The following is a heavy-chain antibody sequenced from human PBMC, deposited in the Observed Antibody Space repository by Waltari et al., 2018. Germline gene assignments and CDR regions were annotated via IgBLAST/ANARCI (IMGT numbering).Heavy chain of an antibody. D-gene: IGHD3-3*01. CDR3: ASLEAYYDFWSGPNDY. J-gene: IGHJ4*02. CDR1: GGSISSSSYY. Sequence: QLQLQESGPGLVKPSETLSLTCTVSGGSISSSSYYWGWIRQPPGKGLEWIGSIYYSGSTSYNPSLKSRVTISVDTSKNQFSLKLSSVTAADTAVYYCASLEAYYDFWSGPNDYWGQGTLVTVSS. V-gene: IGHV4-39*01. CDR2: IYYSGST.